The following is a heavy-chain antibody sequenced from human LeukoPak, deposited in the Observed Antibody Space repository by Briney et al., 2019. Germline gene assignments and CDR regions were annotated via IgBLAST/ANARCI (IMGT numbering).Heavy chain of an antibody. CDR2: TKKDGSEK. J-gene: IGHJ3*02. CDR3: ARQETSSYNGAFDI. V-gene: IGHV3-7*01. D-gene: IGHD1-26*01. CDR1: GLTFSSSW. Sequence: GGSLRLSCAASGLTFSSSWMSWVRQAPGKGLEWVANTKKDGSEKYYVDSVKGRFTIFRDNAKNSLYLQMNSLRADDTAVYHCARQETSSYNGAFDIWGQGTMVTVSS.